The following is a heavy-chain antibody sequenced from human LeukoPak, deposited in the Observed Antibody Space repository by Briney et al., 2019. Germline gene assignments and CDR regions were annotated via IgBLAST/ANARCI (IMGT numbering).Heavy chain of an antibody. J-gene: IGHJ4*02. V-gene: IGHV3-7*01. CDR3: ARKYSGS. Sequence: GGSLRLSCAASGFTFSNYWMSWVRQAPGKGLEWVANINQDGSEKYYVDSVKGRFTISRDNAKNSLSLQMNSLRAEDTAVYYCARKYSGSWGQGTLVTVSS. CDR1: GFTFSNYW. D-gene: IGHD1-26*01. CDR2: INQDGSEK.